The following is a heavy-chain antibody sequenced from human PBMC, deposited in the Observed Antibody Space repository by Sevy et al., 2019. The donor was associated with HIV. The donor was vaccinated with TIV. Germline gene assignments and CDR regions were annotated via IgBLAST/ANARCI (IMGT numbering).Heavy chain of an antibody. CDR3: TTDPAPCSDTSTYNYLCPGAY. V-gene: IGHV3-15*07. D-gene: IGHD1-20*01. J-gene: IGHJ4*02. CDR2: IKCTIDGGPTP. CDR1: GVSFSNAW. Sequence: GGSLRLSCAASGVSFSNAWMNWVRQAPGKGLEWVGHIKCTIDGGPTPRYAAPVSDRFTISKDYSSYTLYVSLQMNSLRTEDTAVYYCTTDPAPCSDTSTYNYLCPGAYWGQGTLVTVSS.